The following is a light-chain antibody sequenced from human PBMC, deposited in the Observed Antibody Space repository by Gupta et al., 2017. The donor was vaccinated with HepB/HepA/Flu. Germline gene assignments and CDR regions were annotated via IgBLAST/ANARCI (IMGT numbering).Light chain of an antibody. V-gene: IGLV1-40*01. CDR1: SSNIGAGYD. CDR2: GNS. CDR3: QSYDSSLSVV. J-gene: IGLJ2*01. Sequence: QSVLTQPPSVSGAPGQRVTISCTGSSSNIGAGYDVHWYQQLPATAPKLLIYGNSSRPSGVPDRFSGSKSGTSASLAITVLQAEDEADYYCQSYDSSLSVVFGGGTKLTVL.